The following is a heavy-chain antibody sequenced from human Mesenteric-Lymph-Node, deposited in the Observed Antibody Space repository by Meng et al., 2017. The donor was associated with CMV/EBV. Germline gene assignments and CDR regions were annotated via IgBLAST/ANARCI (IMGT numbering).Heavy chain of an antibody. CDR2: ISSGSDYI. J-gene: IGHJ4*02. V-gene: IGHV3-21*01. CDR1: GFTVSTNY. CDR3: ARERAWHCTNNSCYDNFDY. D-gene: IGHD2-2*01. Sequence: GGSLRLSCAASGFTVSTNYMSWVRQAPGKGLEWVSSISSGSDYIYYADSVKGRFTISRDNAKNSLYLQMNSLRAEDTAVYYCARERAWHCTNNSCYDNFDYWGQGTLVTVSS.